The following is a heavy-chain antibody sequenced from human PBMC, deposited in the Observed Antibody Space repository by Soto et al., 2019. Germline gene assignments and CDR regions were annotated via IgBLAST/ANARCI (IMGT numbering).Heavy chain of an antibody. J-gene: IGHJ4*01. CDR2: IGRKGKNYAT. D-gene: IGHD2-21*01. V-gene: IGHV3-73*01. CDR3: AIARVADSSLDH. Sequence: GGSLRLSCAASGFIFSGSAMHWVRQASGKGLEWVGRIGRKGKNYATEYGASVEGRFTISRDDSKNTLFLHMNSPRADDTAVYYCAIARVADSSLDHWGQGILVTVSS. CDR1: GFIFSGSA.